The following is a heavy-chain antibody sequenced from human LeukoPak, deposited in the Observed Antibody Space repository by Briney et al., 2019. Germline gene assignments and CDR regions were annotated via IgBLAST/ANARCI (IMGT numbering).Heavy chain of an antibody. CDR1: GGTFSSYA. CDR2: IIPIFGTA. CDR3: ARGVGLRSFDY. V-gene: IGHV1-69*05. D-gene: IGHD2-15*01. J-gene: IGHJ4*02. Sequence: GASVKVSCKASGGTFSSYAISWVRRAPGQGLEWMGGIIPIFGTANYAQKFQGRVTITRDTSASTAYMELSSLRSEDTAVYYCARGVGLRSFDYWGQGTLVTVSS.